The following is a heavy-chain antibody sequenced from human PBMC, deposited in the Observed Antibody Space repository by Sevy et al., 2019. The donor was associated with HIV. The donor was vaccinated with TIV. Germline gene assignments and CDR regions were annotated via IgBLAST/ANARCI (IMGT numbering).Heavy chain of an antibody. D-gene: IGHD1-1*01. CDR3: TRSRNDDWNFDP. CDR2: IYYSGST. V-gene: IGHV4-59*12. CDR1: GGSISGYY. Sequence: SETLSLTCTVSGGSISGYYWSWIRQPPGKRREWIGYIYYSGSTNYNPSLKRRVTISVDTSKNQFSLRLNSVTAADTAVYYCTRSRNDDWNFDPWGQGTLVTVSS. J-gene: IGHJ5*02.